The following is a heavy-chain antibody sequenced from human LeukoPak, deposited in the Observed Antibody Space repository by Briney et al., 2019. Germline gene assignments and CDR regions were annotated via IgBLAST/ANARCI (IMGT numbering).Heavy chain of an antibody. CDR2: ISWNSGSI. CDR3: ARERIAVAGTYYYYYGMDV. V-gene: IGHV3-9*01. Sequence: PGGSLRLSCAASGFTFDDYAMHWVRQAPGKGLEWVSGISWNSGSIGYADSVKGRFTISRDNAKNTLYLQMNSLRAEDTAVYYCARERIAVAGTYYYYYGMDVWGQGTTVTVSS. CDR1: GFTFDDYA. D-gene: IGHD6-19*01. J-gene: IGHJ6*02.